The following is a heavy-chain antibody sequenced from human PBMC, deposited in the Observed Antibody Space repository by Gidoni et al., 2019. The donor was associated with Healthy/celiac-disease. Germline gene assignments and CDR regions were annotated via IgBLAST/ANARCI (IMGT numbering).Heavy chain of an antibody. D-gene: IGHD3-3*01. CDR2: MNPNSGNT. CDR3: ARVPPITIFGVVIIREDYYYYGMDV. Sequence: QVQLVQSGAEVKKPGASVQASCNASGYTSTCYDINWERPATGQGLEWMGWMNPNSGNTGYAQKFQSRVTMTRNTSISTAYMELSSLRSEDTAVYYCARVPPITIFGVVIIREDYYYYGMDVWGQGTTVTVSS. V-gene: IGHV1-8*01. J-gene: IGHJ6*02. CDR1: GYTSTCYD.